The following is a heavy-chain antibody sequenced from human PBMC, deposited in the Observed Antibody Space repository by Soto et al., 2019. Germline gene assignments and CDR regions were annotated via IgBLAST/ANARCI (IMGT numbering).Heavy chain of an antibody. CDR2: IIPIFGTA. CDR1: GGTFSSYA. Sequence: SVKVSCKASGGTFSSYAISWVRQAPGQGLEWMGGIIPIFGTANYAQKFQGRVTITADESTSTAYMELSSLRSEDTAVYYCASDAGYCISTSGPDYYYYYGMDGWGQGTTVTVSS. V-gene: IGHV1-69*13. J-gene: IGHJ6*02. CDR3: ASDAGYCISTSGPDYYYYYGMDG. D-gene: IGHD2-2*01.